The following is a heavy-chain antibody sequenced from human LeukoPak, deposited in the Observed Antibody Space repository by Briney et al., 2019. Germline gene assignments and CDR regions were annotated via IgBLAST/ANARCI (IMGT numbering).Heavy chain of an antibody. V-gene: IGHV3-21*01. CDR1: GLSFSDYT. CDR2: IESASNYI. Sequence: GGSLRLSCVASGLSFSDYTMNWFRQVPGEGLEWLSSIESASNYIYYADSVKGRFTIPRDNAKNSLFLQMDSLTAEDTAVYYCAREATSGWFYFDHWGQGTLVAV. J-gene: IGHJ4*02. D-gene: IGHD6-19*01. CDR3: AREATSGWFYFDH.